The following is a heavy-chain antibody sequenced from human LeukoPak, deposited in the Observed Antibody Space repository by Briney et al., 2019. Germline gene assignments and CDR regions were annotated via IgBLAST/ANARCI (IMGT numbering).Heavy chain of an antibody. D-gene: IGHD3-3*01. CDR2: INHSGST. CDR1: GGSFSGYY. J-gene: IGHJ5*02. V-gene: IGHV4-34*01. Sequence: PSETLSLTCAVYGGSFSGYYWSWIRQPPGKGLEWIGEINHSGSTNYNPSLKSRVTISVDTSKNQFSLKLSSVTAADTAVYYCARALHYDFWSGASWFDPWGQGTLVTVSS. CDR3: ARALHYDFWSGASWFDP.